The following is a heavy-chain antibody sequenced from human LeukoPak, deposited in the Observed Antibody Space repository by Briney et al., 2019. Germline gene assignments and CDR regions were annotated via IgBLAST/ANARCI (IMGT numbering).Heavy chain of an antibody. Sequence: KPSGTLSLTCAVSGYSISSGYYWGWIRQPPGKGLEWIGSIYHSGSTFYNPSLKSRVTISVDTSKNQFSLKLTSVTAADTAVYYCARLMSTIDSWGQGTLVTVSS. D-gene: IGHD5-24*01. J-gene: IGHJ4*02. CDR1: GYSISSGYY. CDR2: IYHSGST. CDR3: ARLMSTIDS. V-gene: IGHV4-38-2*01.